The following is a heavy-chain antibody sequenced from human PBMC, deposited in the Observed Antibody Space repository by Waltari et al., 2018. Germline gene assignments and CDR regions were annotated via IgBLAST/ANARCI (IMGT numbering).Heavy chain of an antibody. D-gene: IGHD2-2*01. J-gene: IGHJ3*02. CDR2: IYYSGST. Sequence: QVQLQESGPGLVKPSETLSLTCTVSGGSISSHYWSWIRQPPGKGLEWIGYIYYSGSTNYKPALKSQFTISVETSKNQFSLKLSSVTDADTAVYYCAGDAGGNRFEVGDYAFDIWGQGTMVTVSS. V-gene: IGHV4-59*11. CDR3: AGDAGGNRFEVGDYAFDI. CDR1: GGSISSHY.